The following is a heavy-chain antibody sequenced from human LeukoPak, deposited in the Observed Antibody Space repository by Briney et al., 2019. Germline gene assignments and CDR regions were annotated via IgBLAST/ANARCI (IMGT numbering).Heavy chain of an antibody. J-gene: IGHJ4*02. CDR1: GFTFSDYT. V-gene: IGHV3-21*04. Sequence: TGGSLRLSCAASGFTFSDYTINWVRQAPGKGLKWVSSISTSGNYIYYADSVKGRFTISRDNSKNTLFMQMNSLAAEDTAIYYCAKATGTLSNWGQGTLVTVSS. CDR2: ISTSGNYI. CDR3: AKATGTLSN. D-gene: IGHD1-1*01.